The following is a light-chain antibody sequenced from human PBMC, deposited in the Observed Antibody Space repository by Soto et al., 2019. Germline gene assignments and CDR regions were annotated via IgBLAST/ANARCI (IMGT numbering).Light chain of an antibody. CDR3: QQSYTSPWT. V-gene: IGKV1-39*01. CDR2: GAS. J-gene: IGKJ1*01. CDR1: QSISTY. Sequence: DIQMTQSPSSLSASVGDRVTITCRASQSISTYLNWYQHKPGKAPNLLIFGASNLRSGVPSRFSGSGSGTDFTLTISSLQPEDSATYYCQQSYTSPWTFGQGTQVDIK.